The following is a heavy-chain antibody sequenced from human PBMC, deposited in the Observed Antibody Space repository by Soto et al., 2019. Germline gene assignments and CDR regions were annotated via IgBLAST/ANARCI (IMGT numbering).Heavy chain of an antibody. Sequence: PGLSLRLSCAXSGFTVDDYAMRWVLPTPVKGLEWVSAISGSGGSTYYADSVKGRFTISRDNSKNTVYLQMNSLRAEDTAVFYCAKDERPIVVAQYYFDYWGQGTLVTVSS. J-gene: IGHJ4*02. CDR2: ISGSGGST. V-gene: IGHV3-23*01. D-gene: IGHD3-22*01. CDR1: GFTVDDYA. CDR3: AKDERPIVVAQYYFDY.